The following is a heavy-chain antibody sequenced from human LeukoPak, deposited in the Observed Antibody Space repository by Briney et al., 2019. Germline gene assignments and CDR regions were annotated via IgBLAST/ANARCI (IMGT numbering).Heavy chain of an antibody. CDR2: ISGSGGST. CDR1: GFSFSNYN. D-gene: IGHD5-24*01. CDR3: AKGVEMATIIGY. J-gene: IGHJ4*02. Sequence: GGSLRLSCAASGFSFSNYNMNWVRQAPGKGLEWVSAISGSGGSTYYADSVKGRFTISRDNSKNTLYLQMNSLRAEDTAIYYCAKGVEMATIIGYWGQGTLVTVSS. V-gene: IGHV3-23*01.